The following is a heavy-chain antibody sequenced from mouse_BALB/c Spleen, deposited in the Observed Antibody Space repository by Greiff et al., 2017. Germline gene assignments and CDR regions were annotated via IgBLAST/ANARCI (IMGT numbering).Heavy chain of an antibody. Sequence: VQLQESGPELVRPGESVKLSCMASGYTFTDYAMHWVKQSHAKSLEWIGVISIYYDNTNYNEKFKGKATMTVAKSSSTAYMDLARMTSEDSAIYYYARGVGRIDWFAYWGQGTLVTVSA. CDR2: ISIYYDNT. CDR3: ARGVGRIDWFAY. J-gene: IGHJ3*01. CDR1: GYTFTDYA. V-gene: IGHV1S137*01. D-gene: IGHD1-1*02.